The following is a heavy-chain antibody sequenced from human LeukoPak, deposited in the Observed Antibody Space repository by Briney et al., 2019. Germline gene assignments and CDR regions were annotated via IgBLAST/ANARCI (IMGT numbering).Heavy chain of an antibody. J-gene: IGHJ5*02. V-gene: IGHV3-7*05. Sequence: GGPLRLSWAASGFTFSNYGMIWVGRAPGKGREWVGNIKQDGSEKRYADSVRGRFSISRDNAQASLYLQMNSLRAEDTAVYYCARASDPWLQLTWGQGTLVTVSS. CDR1: GFTFSNYG. CDR2: IKQDGSEK. CDR3: ARASDPWLQLT. D-gene: IGHD5-24*01.